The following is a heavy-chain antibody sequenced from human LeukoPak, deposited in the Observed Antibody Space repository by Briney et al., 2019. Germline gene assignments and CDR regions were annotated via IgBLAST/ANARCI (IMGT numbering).Heavy chain of an antibody. CDR1: GGSISSYY. CDR3: ARVGDRPLLSQWFDP. J-gene: IGHJ5*02. CDR2: IYYSGST. D-gene: IGHD2-21*02. V-gene: IGHV4-59*01. Sequence: SETLSLTCTVSGGSISSYYWSWIRQPPGKGLEWIGYIYYSGSTNYNPSLKSRVTISVDTSKNQFSLKLSSVTAADTAVYYCARVGDRPLLSQWFDPWGQGTLVTVSS.